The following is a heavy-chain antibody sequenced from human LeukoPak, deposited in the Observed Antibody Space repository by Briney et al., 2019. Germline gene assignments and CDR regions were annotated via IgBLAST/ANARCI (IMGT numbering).Heavy chain of an antibody. CDR1: GFTFSSYA. CDR2: ISGSGGST. D-gene: IGHD1-26*01. J-gene: IGHJ4*02. CDR3: AKFRGEVRRTSHDY. Sequence: GGSLRLSCAASGFTFSSYAMSWVRQAPGKGLEWVSAISGSGGSTYYADSVKGRFTISRDNSKNTLYLQMNSLRAEDTAVYYCAKFRGEVRRTSHDYWGQGTLVTVSS. V-gene: IGHV3-23*01.